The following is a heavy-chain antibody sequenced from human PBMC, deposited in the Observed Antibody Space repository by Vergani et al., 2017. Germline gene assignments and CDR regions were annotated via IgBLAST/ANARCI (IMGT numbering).Heavy chain of an antibody. CDR1: GFTFSSYS. V-gene: IGHV3-21*01. D-gene: IGHD6-13*01. CDR3: ARDIIAAAGTGTTPRP. J-gene: IGHJ5*02. Sequence: EVQLVESGGGLVKPGGSLRLSCAASGFTFSSYSMNWVRQAPGKGLEWVSSISSSSSYIYYADSVKGRFTISRDNAKNSLYLQMNSLRAEDTAVYYCARDIIAAAGTGTTPRPWGQGTLVTVSS. CDR2: ISSSSSYI.